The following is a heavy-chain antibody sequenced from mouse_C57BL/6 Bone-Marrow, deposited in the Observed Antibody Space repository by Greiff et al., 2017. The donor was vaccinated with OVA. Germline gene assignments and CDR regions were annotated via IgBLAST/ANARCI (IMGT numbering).Heavy chain of an antibody. CDR3: ARRPDYDYRYYYAMDY. J-gene: IGHJ4*01. CDR1: GYTFTEYT. V-gene: IGHV1-62-2*01. D-gene: IGHD2-4*01. CDR2: FYPGSGSI. Sequence: QVQLQQSGAELVKPGASVKLSCKASGYTFTEYTIHWVKQRSGQGLEWIGWFYPGSGSIKYNEKFQDKATLTADKSSSTVYMELSRLTAEDSAVYFCARRPDYDYRYYYAMDYWGQGTSVTVSS.